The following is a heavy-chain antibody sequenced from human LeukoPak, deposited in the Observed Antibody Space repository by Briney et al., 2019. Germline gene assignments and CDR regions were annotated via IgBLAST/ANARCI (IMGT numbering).Heavy chain of an antibody. CDR2: INYSGNT. CDR3: ASGYSYDLFDY. CDR1: GGSISSSAYH. J-gene: IGHJ4*02. V-gene: IGHV4-39*07. D-gene: IGHD5-18*01. Sequence: PPETLSLTCTVSGGSISSSAYHWGWIRQPPGKGLEWIGSINYSGNTYYNPSLKSRVTISVDTSKNQFSLKLSSVTAADTAVYYCASGYSYDLFDYWGQGTLVTVSS.